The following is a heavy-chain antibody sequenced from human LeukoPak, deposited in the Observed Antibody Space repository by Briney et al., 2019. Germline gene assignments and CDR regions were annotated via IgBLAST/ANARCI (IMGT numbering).Heavy chain of an antibody. CDR2: ISTSGGLSSV. CDR3: ARALGNHFDY. Sequence: GGSLRLSCAASGFIFSSFSVNWVRQAPGKGLEWASSISTSGGLSSVYYADSVKGRFTISRDNAKNSLYLQMNSLRDEDTAMYYCARALGNHFDYWGQGTLVTVSS. D-gene: IGHD1-26*01. CDR1: GFIFSSFS. J-gene: IGHJ4*02. V-gene: IGHV3-21*01.